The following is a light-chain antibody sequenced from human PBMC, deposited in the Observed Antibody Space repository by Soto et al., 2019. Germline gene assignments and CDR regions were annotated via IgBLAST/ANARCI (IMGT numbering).Light chain of an antibody. J-gene: IGKJ1*01. CDR2: DAS. V-gene: IGKV3-11*01. CDR3: QQRSNWRWT. CDR1: QSVSSY. Sequence: EIVLTLSPATLSLSPGERATLSCRASQSVSSYLAWYQQKPGQAPRLLIYDASNRATGIPARFSGSGSGTDFTLTISSLEPEDFAVYYCQQRSNWRWTFGQGTKVEIK.